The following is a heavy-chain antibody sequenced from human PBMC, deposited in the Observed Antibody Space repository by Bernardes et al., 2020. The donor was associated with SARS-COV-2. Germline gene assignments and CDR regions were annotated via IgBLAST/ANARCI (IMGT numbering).Heavy chain of an antibody. D-gene: IGHD5-18*01. V-gene: IGHV3-33*01. J-gene: IGHJ4*02. CDR3: ARDAGTPYSLGPHFDY. CDR2: IWYDGSNK. Sequence: GGSLRLSCAASGFTFSSYGMHWVRQAPGKGLEWVAVIWYDGSNKYYADSVKGRFTISRDNSKNTLYLQMNSLRDEDTAVYFCARDAGTPYSLGPHFDYWGQGTLVTVSS. CDR1: GFTFSSYG.